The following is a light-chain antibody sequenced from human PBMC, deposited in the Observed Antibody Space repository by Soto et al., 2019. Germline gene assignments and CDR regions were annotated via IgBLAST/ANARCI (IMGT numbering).Light chain of an antibody. Sequence: EIVLTQSPGTLPLSPGERATLSCRASQSLTHNYCAWYQQKPGRALRLLIDGASTSATGIPDRFSGSGSGTDFTLTISRLEREDVAVYYCQQYEAVVTFGQGTKVEI. V-gene: IGKV3-20*01. CDR2: GAS. CDR3: QQYEAVVT. CDR1: QSLTHNY. J-gene: IGKJ1*01.